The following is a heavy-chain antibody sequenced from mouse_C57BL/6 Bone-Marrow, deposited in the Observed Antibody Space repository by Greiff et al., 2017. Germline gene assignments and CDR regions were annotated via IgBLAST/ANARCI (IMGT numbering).Heavy chain of an antibody. CDR3: ARGCRDSNYFAWCAY. CDR1: GYTFTSYW. J-gene: IGHJ3*01. CDR2: IHPNSGST. Sequence: QVQLQQPGAELVKPGASVKLSCKASGYTFTSYWMHWVKQRPGQGLEWIGMIHPNSGSTNYTAKFKSKATLTVDKSSSTAYMQLSSLTSEDSAVYYCARGCRDSNYFAWCAYWGQGTLVTVSA. D-gene: IGHD2-5*01. V-gene: IGHV1-64*01.